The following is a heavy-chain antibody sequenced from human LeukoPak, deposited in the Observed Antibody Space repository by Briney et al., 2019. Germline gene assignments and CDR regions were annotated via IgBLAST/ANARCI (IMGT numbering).Heavy chain of an antibody. CDR3: ARGIPLGYCSSTSCQGIYGMDV. CDR1: GYTFTSYY. D-gene: IGHD2-2*01. CDR2: INPSGGST. V-gene: IGHV1-46*01. J-gene: IGHJ6*02. Sequence: ASVKVSCKASGYTFTSYYMHWVRQAPGQGLEWMGIINPSGGSTSYAQKFQGRVTMTRDTSTSTVYMELSSLRSEDTAVYYCARGIPLGYCSSTSCQGIYGMDVWGQGTTVTVSS.